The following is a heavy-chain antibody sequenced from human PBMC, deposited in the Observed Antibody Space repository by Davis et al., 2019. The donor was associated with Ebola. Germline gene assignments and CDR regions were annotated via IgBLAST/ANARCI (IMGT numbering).Heavy chain of an antibody. CDR3: AKLRSHDYTDSSDGFYLDL. CDR2: IYSGGTT. J-gene: IGHJ2*01. D-gene: IGHD3-16*01. CDR1: GFSVSTKY. Sequence: GGSLRLSCAASGFSVSTKYMNWVRQAPGKGLQWVSIIYSGGTTYYADSVEGRFTISKDNSGNTLYLHMNALTAEDTALYYCAKLRSHDYTDSSDGFYLDLWGRGTLVTVSS. V-gene: IGHV3-53*05.